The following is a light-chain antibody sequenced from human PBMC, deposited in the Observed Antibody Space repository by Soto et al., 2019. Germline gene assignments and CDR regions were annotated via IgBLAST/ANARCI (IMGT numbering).Light chain of an antibody. J-gene: IGKJ4*01. Sequence: EIVLTQSPGTLSLSPGERATLSCRASQSVSSNYLAWYQQKAGQAPRLLIFGASSRATGIPDRFSGSGSGTDFTLTISRLEPEDFAVYYCQQYGRSPATFGGGTKVELK. CDR2: GAS. CDR1: QSVSSNY. V-gene: IGKV3-20*01. CDR3: QQYGRSPAT.